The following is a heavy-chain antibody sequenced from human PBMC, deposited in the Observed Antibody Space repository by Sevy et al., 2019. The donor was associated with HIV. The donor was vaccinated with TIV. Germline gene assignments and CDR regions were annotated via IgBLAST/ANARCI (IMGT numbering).Heavy chain of an antibody. Sequence: SQTLSLTCTVSGGSVTSSSYYWTWIRQPPGKGLECIGYISYTGTTNYNPSLKSRVTISVDTSKKQFSLKLSSVTAADTAMYYCASMGGLTDYGMDVWGQGTTVTVSS. CDR3: ASMGGLTDYGMDV. J-gene: IGHJ6*02. V-gene: IGHV4-61*01. CDR1: GGSVTSSSYY. CDR2: ISYTGTT. D-gene: IGHD1-26*01.